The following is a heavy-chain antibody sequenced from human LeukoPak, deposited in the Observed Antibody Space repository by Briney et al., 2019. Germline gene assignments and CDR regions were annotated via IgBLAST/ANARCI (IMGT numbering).Heavy chain of an antibody. CDR2: IYYSGST. D-gene: IGHD2-15*01. V-gene: IGHV4-59*12. J-gene: IGHJ5*02. CDR1: GGSISSYY. Sequence: SETLSLTCTVSGGSISSYYWSWIRQPPGKGLEWIGYIYYSGSTNYNPSLKSRVTISVDTSKNQFSLKLSSVTAADTAVYYCARDAAIGVVNWFDPWGQGTLVTVSS. CDR3: ARDAAIGVVNWFDP.